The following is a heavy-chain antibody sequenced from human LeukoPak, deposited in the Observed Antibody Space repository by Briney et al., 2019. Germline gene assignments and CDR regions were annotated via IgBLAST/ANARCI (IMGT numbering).Heavy chain of an antibody. CDR1: GGSISSYY. CDR3: ARDGYGDYGDWYYHYYMDV. D-gene: IGHD4-17*01. CDR2: IYNSGST. J-gene: IGHJ6*03. Sequence: SETLSLTCTVSGGSISSYYWSWIRQPAGKGLEWIGRIYNSGSTNYNPSLNSRVTMSVDTSKNQFSLNLSSVTAADTAVYYCARDGYGDYGDWYYHYYMDVWGKGTTVTVSS. V-gene: IGHV4-4*07.